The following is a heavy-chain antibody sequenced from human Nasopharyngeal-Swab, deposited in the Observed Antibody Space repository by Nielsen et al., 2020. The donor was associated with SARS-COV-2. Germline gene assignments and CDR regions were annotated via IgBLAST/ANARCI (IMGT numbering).Heavy chain of an antibody. CDR3: ASSTAAGTNYYYYYMDV. J-gene: IGHJ6*03. CDR2: INAGNGNT. V-gene: IGHV1-3*01. D-gene: IGHD6-13*01. Sequence: WVRQAPGQGIEWMGWINAGNGNTKYSQKFQGRVTITRDTSASTAYMELSSLRSEDTAVYYCASSTAAGTNYYYYYMDVWGKGTTVTVSS.